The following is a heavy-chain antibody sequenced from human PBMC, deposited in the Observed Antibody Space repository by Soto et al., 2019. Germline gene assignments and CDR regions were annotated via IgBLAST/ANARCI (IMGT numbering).Heavy chain of an antibody. V-gene: IGHV1-69*13. CDR2: IIPIFGTA. Sequence: SVKVSFKASGGTFSSYAISWVRQAPGQGLEWMGGIIPIFGTANYAQKFQGRVTITADESTSTAYMELSSLRSEDTAVYYCARPLGGYYDSSGLRAFDIWGQGTMVTVS. CDR1: GGTFSSYA. J-gene: IGHJ3*02. D-gene: IGHD3-22*01. CDR3: ARPLGGYYDSSGLRAFDI.